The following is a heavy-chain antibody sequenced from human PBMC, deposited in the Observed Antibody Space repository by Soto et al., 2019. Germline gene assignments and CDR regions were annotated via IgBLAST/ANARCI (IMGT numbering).Heavy chain of an antibody. CDR2: IYYSGRT. CDR1: GGSISSGGYY. Sequence: QVQLQESGPGLVKPSQTLSLTCTVSGGSISSGGYYWSWIRQHPGKGLEWIGYIYYSGRTYHNPSLKSRITISVDTSKNPFSLTLSSVPAAGTAVYYCARAGAVNWFDPWGQGTLVTVSS. J-gene: IGHJ5*02. V-gene: IGHV4-31*03. CDR3: ARAGAVNWFDP.